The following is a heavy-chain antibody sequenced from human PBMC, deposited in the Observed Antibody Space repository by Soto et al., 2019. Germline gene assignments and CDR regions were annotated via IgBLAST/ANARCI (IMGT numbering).Heavy chain of an antibody. CDR1: GGSISSSSYY. CDR3: SRLRVDYAPNYGDYGPET. J-gene: IGHJ3*01. D-gene: IGHD4-17*01. CDR2: IYYSGST. Sequence: ETLSLTCTVSGGSISSSSYYWGWIRQPPGKGLEWIGSIYYSGSTYYNPSLKSRVTISVDTSKNQFSLKLSSVTAADTAVYYCSRLRVDYAPNYGDYGPETWGQGTMVTVSS. V-gene: IGHV4-39*01.